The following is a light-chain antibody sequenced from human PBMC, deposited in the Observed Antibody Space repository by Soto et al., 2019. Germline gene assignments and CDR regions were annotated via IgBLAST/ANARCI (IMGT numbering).Light chain of an antibody. CDR1: QIVTTN. V-gene: IGKV3-15*01. CDR2: GAS. Sequence: EVVMTQSPATLSVSPWDRATLSCMASQIVTTNLAWYQQKPGQAPRLLIYGASTRATGIPARFSGSGSGTEFTLTISSLQSEDFAIYFCQQYYNWPPITFGQGTRLE. J-gene: IGKJ5*01. CDR3: QQYYNWPPIT.